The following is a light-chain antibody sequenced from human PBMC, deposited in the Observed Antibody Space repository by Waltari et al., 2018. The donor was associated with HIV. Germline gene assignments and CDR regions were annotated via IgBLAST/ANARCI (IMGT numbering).Light chain of an antibody. CDR2: NVN. CDR3: SSYTSSGPRYVL. V-gene: IGLV2-14*03. J-gene: IGLJ2*01. CDR1: IGDVGGYNF. Sequence: QSALTQPASVSGSPGPSITISCPGTIGDVGGYNFISWYQKHPGKAPKLITYNVNSRPSGVSIRFSGSRSANTASLTISGLQAEDEADYFCSSYTSSGPRYVLFGGGTRLTVL.